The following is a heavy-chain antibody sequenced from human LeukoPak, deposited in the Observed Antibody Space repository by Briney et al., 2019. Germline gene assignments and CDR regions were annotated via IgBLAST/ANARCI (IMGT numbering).Heavy chain of an antibody. J-gene: IGHJ4*02. CDR2: IYYSGST. Sequence: SETLSLTCTVSGGSISSYYWSWIRQPPGKGLEWIGYIYYSGSTNYNPSLKSRVTISVDTSKNQFSLKLSSVTAADTAVYYCARGYNGFLYYFDYWGQGTLVTVSS. V-gene: IGHV4-59*01. D-gene: IGHD3-3*01. CDR1: GGSISSYY. CDR3: ARGYNGFLYYFDY.